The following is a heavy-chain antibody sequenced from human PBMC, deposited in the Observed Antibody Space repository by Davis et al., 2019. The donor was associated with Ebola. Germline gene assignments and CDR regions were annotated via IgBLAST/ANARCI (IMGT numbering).Heavy chain of an antibody. D-gene: IGHD6-13*01. CDR2: ISGSGGST. CDR1: GFTFSSYA. V-gene: IGHV3-23*01. J-gene: IGHJ4*02. Sequence: GESLKISCAASGFTFSSYAMSWVRQAPGKGLEWVSAISGSGGSTYYADSVKGRFTISRDNSKNTLYLQMNSLRAEDTAVYYCAKDHDAHSSSWHFDYWGQGTLVTVSS. CDR3: AKDHDAHSSSWHFDY.